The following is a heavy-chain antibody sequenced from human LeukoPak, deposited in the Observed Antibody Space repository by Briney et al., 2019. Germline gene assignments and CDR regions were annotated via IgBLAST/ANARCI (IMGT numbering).Heavy chain of an antibody. CDR1: GFAFSTYG. D-gene: IGHD4-11*01. V-gene: IGHV3-30*02. CDR3: VKDWGVLPDYSADGFDI. Sequence: GGSLRLSCAASGFAFSTYGMHWVRQAPGKELEWVAFIRHVGSNEYYADSVRGRFAISRDNSQNTLHLQMNILRVEDTAVYYCVKDWGVLPDYSADGFDIWGPGTVVTVSS. CDR2: IRHVGSNE. J-gene: IGHJ3*02.